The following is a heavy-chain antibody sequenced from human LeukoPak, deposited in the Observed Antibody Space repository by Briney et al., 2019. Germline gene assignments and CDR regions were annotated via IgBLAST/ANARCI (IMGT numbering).Heavy chain of an antibody. CDR3: ARVSSGYDDY. Sequence: VASVKVSCKASGYTFTNNGISWVRQAPGQGLEWMGWISTCNGNTNYAQKFQGRVTMTTDTPTSTAYMELRSLTSDDTAVYYCARVSSGYDDYWGQGTLVIVSS. D-gene: IGHD3-22*01. CDR1: GYTFTNNG. J-gene: IGHJ4*02. V-gene: IGHV1-18*01. CDR2: ISTCNGNT.